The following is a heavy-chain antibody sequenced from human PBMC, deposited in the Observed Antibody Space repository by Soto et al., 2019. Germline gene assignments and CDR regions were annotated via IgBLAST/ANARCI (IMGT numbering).Heavy chain of an antibody. CDR3: ARVFLPGYCSSTSCYDWFDP. J-gene: IGHJ5*02. CDR2: INHSGST. Sequence: SETLSLTCAVYGGSFSGYYWSWIRQPPGKGLEWIGEINHSGSTNYNPSLKSRVTISVDTSKNQFSLKLSSVTAADTAVYYCARVFLPGYCSSTSCYDWFDPWGQGTLVT. CDR1: GGSFSGYY. D-gene: IGHD2-2*01. V-gene: IGHV4-34*01.